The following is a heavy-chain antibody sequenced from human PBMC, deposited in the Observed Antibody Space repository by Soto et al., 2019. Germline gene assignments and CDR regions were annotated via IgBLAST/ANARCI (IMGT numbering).Heavy chain of an antibody. J-gene: IGHJ6*02. Sequence: PSQTLSLTCAISGDSVSSNSAAWHWIRQSPSRGLEWLGRTYYKSKWFNDYAVSVNSRITINPDTSKNQFSLQLNSVTPEDTAVYYCAREVPLLYDFCSGYYSPDRYYYYYGMDVWGQGTTVTVSS. V-gene: IGHV6-1*01. D-gene: IGHD3-3*01. CDR1: GDSVSSNSAA. CDR2: TYYKSKWFN. CDR3: AREVPLLYDFCSGYYSPDRYYYYYGMDV.